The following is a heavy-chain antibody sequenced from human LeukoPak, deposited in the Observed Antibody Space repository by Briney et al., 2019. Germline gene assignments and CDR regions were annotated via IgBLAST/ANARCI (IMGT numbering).Heavy chain of an antibody. CDR2: IYSGGST. D-gene: IGHD1-26*01. J-gene: IGHJ6*03. CDR1: GFTVSSNY. CDR3: ARDRGIVGTTGYYYMDV. Sequence: GGSLRLSCAASGFTVSSNYMSWVRQAPGKGLEWVSIIYSGGSTYYTDSVKGRFTISRDNAKNSLYLQMNSLRAEDTAVYYCARDRGIVGTTGYYYMDVWGKGTTVTVSS. V-gene: IGHV3-66*01.